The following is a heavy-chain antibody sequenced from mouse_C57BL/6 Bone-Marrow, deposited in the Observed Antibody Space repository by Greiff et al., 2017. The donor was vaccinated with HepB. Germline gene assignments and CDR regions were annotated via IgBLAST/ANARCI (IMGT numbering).Heavy chain of an antibody. CDR3: ARSHYYGSSYKWYFDV. Sequence: VQLQQSGPELVKPGASVKIPCKASGYTFTDYNMDWVKQSHGKSLEWIGDINPNNGGTIYNQKFKGKATLTVDKSSSTAYMELRSLTSEDTAVYYCARSHYYGSSYKWYFDVWGTGTTVTVSS. D-gene: IGHD1-1*01. CDR1: GYTFTDYN. J-gene: IGHJ1*03. V-gene: IGHV1-18*01. CDR2: INPNNGGT.